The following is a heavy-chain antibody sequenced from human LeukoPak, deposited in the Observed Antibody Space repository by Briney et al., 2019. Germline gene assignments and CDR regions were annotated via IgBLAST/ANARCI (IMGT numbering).Heavy chain of an antibody. CDR1: GGSFSGYY. Sequence: SDTLSLTCAVYGGSFSGYYWRWIRQPPGKGLNWIGEINHSRSTNYNPSLKSRVTISVDTSKNQLSLKLRSVTAADTAVYYCARRERYSYGYLGTQGRFDPWGQGTLVTVSS. V-gene: IGHV4-34*01. J-gene: IGHJ5*02. CDR3: ARRERYSYGYLGTQGRFDP. D-gene: IGHD5-18*01. CDR2: INHSRST.